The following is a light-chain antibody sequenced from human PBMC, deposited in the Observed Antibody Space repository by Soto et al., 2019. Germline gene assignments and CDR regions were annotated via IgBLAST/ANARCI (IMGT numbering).Light chain of an antibody. Sequence: IQMSQSPSTLSASIGDRVTITCRASQTIDSWLAWYQQRPGKPPNLLIYKASTLASGVPSRFSGSGSGTEFTLTINSLQPDDFATYYCQQYHIYSGTFGQGTNVDI. CDR3: QQYHIYSGT. CDR2: KAS. CDR1: QTIDSW. V-gene: IGKV1-5*03. J-gene: IGKJ1*01.